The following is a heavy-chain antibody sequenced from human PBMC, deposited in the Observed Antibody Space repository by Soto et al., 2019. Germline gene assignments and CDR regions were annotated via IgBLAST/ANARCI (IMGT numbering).Heavy chain of an antibody. CDR3: ARDRLPAMVRGVTLKGWFDP. V-gene: IGHV4-34*01. Sequence: KASETLSLTCAVYGGSFSGYYWSWIRQPPGKGLDWIGEINHSGSTNYNPSLKSRVTISVDKSKNQFSLKLSSVTAADTAVYYCARDRLPAMVRGVTLKGWFDPWGQGTLVTVSS. CDR1: GGSFSGYY. J-gene: IGHJ5*02. CDR2: INHSGST. D-gene: IGHD3-10*01.